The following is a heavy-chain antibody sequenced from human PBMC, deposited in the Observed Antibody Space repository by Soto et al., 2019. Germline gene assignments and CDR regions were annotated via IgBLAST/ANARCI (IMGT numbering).Heavy chain of an antibody. CDR2: IIPIFGTA. J-gene: IGHJ6*02. D-gene: IGHD4-4*01. V-gene: IGHV1-69*13. CDR1: GGTFSSYA. CDR3: AGRGRDGYSRNYYYYYGMDV. Sequence: ASVKVSCKASGGTFSSYAISWVRQAPGQGLEWMGGIIPIFGTANYAQKFQGRGTITADESTSTAYMELGSLRSEETAVYYCAGRGRDGYSRNYYYYYGMDVWGQGTTVTVSS.